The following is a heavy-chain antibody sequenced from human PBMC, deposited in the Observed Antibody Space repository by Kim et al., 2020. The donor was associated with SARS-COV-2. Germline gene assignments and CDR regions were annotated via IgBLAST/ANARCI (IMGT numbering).Heavy chain of an antibody. D-gene: IGHD3-22*01. CDR1: GFAFSNYA. CDR3: AKSPQTYYYWFDY. CDR2: ISGIDVTT. Sequence: GGSLRLSCGASGFAFSNYAMTWVRQAPGKGLEWVSTISGIDVTTTYADSVKGRFTISRDNSKNTLYLQMNSLRAADTAVYYCAKSPQTYYYWFDYWGQGT. V-gene: IGHV3-23*01. J-gene: IGHJ4*02.